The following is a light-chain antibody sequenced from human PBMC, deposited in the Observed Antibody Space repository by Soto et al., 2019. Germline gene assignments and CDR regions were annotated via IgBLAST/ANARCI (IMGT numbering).Light chain of an antibody. CDR1: TSNIGRNS. CDR2: NDD. V-gene: IGLV1-44*01. Sequence: QSVLTQPPSASGAPGQRVTISCSGTTSNIGRNSVSWYQQLPGTAPKLLICNDDQRPSGVPDRFSASKSTTSASLAISGLQSDDEADYFCAVWDDSVDGRLFGGGTKLTVL. CDR3: AVWDDSVDGRL. J-gene: IGLJ3*02.